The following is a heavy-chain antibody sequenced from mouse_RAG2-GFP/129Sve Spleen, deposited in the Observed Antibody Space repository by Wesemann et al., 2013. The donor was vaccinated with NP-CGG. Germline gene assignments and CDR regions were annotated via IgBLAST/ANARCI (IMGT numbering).Heavy chain of an antibody. CDR3: ARKGDLYFDY. CDR2: NGAT. D-gene: IGHD3-3*01. V-gene: IGHV1S34*01. Sequence: NGATSYNQKFKGKATFTVDTSSSTAYMQFNSLTSEDSAVYYCARKGDLYFDYWGQGTTLTVSS. J-gene: IGHJ2*01.